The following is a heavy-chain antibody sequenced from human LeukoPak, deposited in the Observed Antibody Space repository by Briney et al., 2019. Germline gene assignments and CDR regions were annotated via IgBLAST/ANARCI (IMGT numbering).Heavy chain of an antibody. V-gene: IGHV4-30-4*01. J-gene: IGHJ4*02. CDR1: GGSISSGDYY. Sequence: SETLSLTCTVSGGSISSGDYYWSWIRQPPGKGLEWIGYIYYSGSTYYNPSLKSRVTISVDTSKNQFSLKLSSVTAADTAVYYCARGGEYQANFDYWGQGTLVTVSS. CDR3: ARGGEYQANFDY. D-gene: IGHD2/OR15-2a*01. CDR2: IYYSGST.